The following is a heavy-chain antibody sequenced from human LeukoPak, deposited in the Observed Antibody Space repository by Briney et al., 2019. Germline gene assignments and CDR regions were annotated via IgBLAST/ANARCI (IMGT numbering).Heavy chain of an antibody. D-gene: IGHD3-10*01. V-gene: IGHV1-2*02. CDR1: GYTFTGYY. CDR3: ATHAGFGGHWFDP. J-gene: IGHJ5*02. Sequence: ASVKVSCKASGYTFTGYYMHWVRQAPGQGLEWMGWINPNSGGTNYAQKFQGRVTMTRDTSISTAYMELSRLRSDDTAVYYCATHAGFGGHWFDPWGQGTLVTVSS. CDR2: INPNSGGT.